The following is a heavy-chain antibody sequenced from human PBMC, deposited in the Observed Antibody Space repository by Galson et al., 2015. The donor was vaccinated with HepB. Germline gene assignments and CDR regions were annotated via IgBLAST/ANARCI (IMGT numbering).Heavy chain of an antibody. J-gene: IGHJ5*02. Sequence: SETLSLTCTVSGGSISSSSYYWGWIRQPPGKGLEWIGSIYYSGSTYYNPSIKSRVTISVDTSKNQFSLKLSSVTAADTAVYYCARCDSSGFNWFDPWGQGTLVTVSS. D-gene: IGHD3-22*01. V-gene: IGHV4-39*01. CDR1: GGSISSSSYY. CDR2: IYYSGST. CDR3: ARCDSSGFNWFDP.